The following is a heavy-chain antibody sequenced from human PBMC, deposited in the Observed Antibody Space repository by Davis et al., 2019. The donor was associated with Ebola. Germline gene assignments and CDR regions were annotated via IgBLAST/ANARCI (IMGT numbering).Heavy chain of an antibody. J-gene: IGHJ4*02. V-gene: IGHV4-59*01. CDR3: ARVGDFQGVY. CDR2: IYYSGTT. D-gene: IGHD2-8*01. Sequence: PSETLSFTCTVSGGSISSYYWSWIRQPPGKGLEWIGYIYYSGTTNYNPSLKSRVTISVDTSKNQFSLKLSSVTAADTAVYYCARVGDFQGVYWGQGILVSVSS. CDR1: GGSISSYY.